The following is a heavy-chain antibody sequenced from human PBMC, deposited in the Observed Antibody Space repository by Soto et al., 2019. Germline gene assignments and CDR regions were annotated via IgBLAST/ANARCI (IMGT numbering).Heavy chain of an antibody. CDR3: AKLNMGYYYYMDV. V-gene: IGHV3-23*01. Sequence: GESLKISCAASGFTFSSYAMSWVRQAPGKGLEWVSAISGSGGSTYYADSVKGRFTISRDNSKNTLYLQMNSLRAEDTAVYYCAKLNMGYYYYMDVWGKGTTVTVSS. CDR2: ISGSGGST. CDR1: GFTFSSYA. J-gene: IGHJ6*03.